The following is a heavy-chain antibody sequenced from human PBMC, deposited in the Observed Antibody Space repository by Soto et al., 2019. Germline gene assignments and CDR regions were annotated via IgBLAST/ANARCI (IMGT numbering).Heavy chain of an antibody. J-gene: IGHJ4*02. CDR2: IRKRANSYTT. Sequence: EVQLVESGGGLVQPGGSLRLSCAASGFTFSDHYMDWVRQAPGKGLEWVGRIRKRANSYTTEYAASVKGRFTISRDDSEISLYLHMNSLKTEEAAVNYCARGIPTTGRSSFDCWGQGTLVTVFS. D-gene: IGHD1-1*01. V-gene: IGHV3-72*01. CDR3: ARGIPTTGRSSFDC. CDR1: GFTFSDHY.